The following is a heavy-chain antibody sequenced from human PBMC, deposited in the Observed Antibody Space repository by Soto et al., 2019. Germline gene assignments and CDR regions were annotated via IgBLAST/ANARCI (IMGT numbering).Heavy chain of an antibody. J-gene: IGHJ3*02. Sequence: GGSLRLSCAVSGFICSSYDMSWVRQAPGKGLEWVSTILVGGSPHYEDSVKGRFTISRDTSKNTVYLRMNSLTAGDTAVYYCAKATATSGGAFEIYGQGAMVTVSS. CDR2: ILVGGSP. V-gene: IGHV3-23*01. CDR3: AKATATSGGAFEI. CDR1: GFICSSYD. D-gene: IGHD1-1*01.